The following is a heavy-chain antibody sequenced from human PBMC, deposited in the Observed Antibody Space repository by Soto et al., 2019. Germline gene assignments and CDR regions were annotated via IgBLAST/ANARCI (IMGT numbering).Heavy chain of an antibody. D-gene: IGHD3-10*01. Sequence: GALRLSCAASGVSLRGYWMHWVRQAPGEELVWVSRINTDGSDTLYEDSVKGRFTISRENNRDNLYLQINSLRVEDTGVYYCVRAAARGCXWGQGTRVTVSX. V-gene: IGHV3-74*01. CDR2: INTDGSDT. CDR3: VRAAARGCX. CDR1: GVSLRGYW. J-gene: IGHJ1*01.